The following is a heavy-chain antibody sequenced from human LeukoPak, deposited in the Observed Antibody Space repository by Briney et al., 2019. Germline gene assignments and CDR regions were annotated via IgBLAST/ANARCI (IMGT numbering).Heavy chain of an antibody. D-gene: IGHD3-16*01. CDR3: ARSHVWGRDYDY. V-gene: IGHV3-7*01. Sequence: PGGSLRPSCTASGFTFSTYWMSWVRQAPGKGLEWVANIKQDGSERYYVDSVRGRFTISRDNAKNSLYLQMDSLRAEDTAVYYCARSHVWGRDYDYWGQGTLVTVSS. CDR2: IKQDGSER. J-gene: IGHJ4*02. CDR1: GFTFSTYW.